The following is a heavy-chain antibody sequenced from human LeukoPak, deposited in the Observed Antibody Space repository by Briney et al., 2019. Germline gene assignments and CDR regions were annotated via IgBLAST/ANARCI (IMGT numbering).Heavy chain of an antibody. CDR2: IRSKAYGGTT. D-gene: IGHD6-19*01. J-gene: IGHJ3*02. V-gene: IGHV3-49*03. CDR3: TRDPIAVADEDAFDI. Sequence: SLRLSCAASGFTFSDYYMSWFRQAPGKGLEWVGFIRSKAYGGTTEYAASVKGRFTISRDDSKSIAYLQMNSLKTEDTAVYYCTRDPIAVADEDAFDIWGQGTMVTVSS. CDR1: GFTFSDYY.